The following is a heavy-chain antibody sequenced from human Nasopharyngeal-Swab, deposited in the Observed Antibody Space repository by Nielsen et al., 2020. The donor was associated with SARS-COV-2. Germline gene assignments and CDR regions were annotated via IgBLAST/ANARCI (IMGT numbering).Heavy chain of an antibody. J-gene: IGHJ3*02. Sequence: WIRQPPGKGLEWIGSIYYSGSTYYSPAAKSRVTISVETSKNQFSLKLSYVTVADTAVYYCASGGAPYYYDSSGHASGGALAMTQAFDIWGQGTMVTVSS. V-gene: IGHV4-39*07. D-gene: IGHD3-22*01. CDR3: ASGGAPYYYDSSGHASGGALAMTQAFDI. CDR2: IYYSGST.